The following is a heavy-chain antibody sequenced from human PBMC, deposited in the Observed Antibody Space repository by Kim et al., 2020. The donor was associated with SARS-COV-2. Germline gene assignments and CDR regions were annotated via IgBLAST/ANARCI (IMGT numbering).Heavy chain of an antibody. CDR1: GFTFGSFG. CDR3: ANDPSTSIIMVRGVAEPFDC. V-gene: IGHV3-23*01. CDR2: ISGSGDST. Sequence: GGSLRLSCAASGFTFGSFGMSWVRQAPGKGLEWVSTISGSGDSTHYADSVQGRFTISRDNSKNMLYVQMNSLRAEDTAVYYCANDPSTSIIMVRGVAEPFDCWGQGTLVTVSS. D-gene: IGHD3-10*01. J-gene: IGHJ4*02.